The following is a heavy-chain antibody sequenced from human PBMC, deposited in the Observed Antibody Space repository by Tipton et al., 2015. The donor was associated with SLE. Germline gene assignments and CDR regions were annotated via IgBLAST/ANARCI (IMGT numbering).Heavy chain of an antibody. V-gene: IGHV4-38-2*02. D-gene: IGHD2/OR15-2a*01. CDR1: GYSISDDFY. CDR3: ARDSTRWSF. Sequence: TLSLTCSVSGYSISDDFYWDWIRQSPGKGLEWIGRIYSSGRTDYNPSLKSRVTMSVDTSKNQFSLKLTSLTAADTAVYYCARDSTRWSFWGQGTLVTVSS. CDR2: IYSSGRT. J-gene: IGHJ4*02.